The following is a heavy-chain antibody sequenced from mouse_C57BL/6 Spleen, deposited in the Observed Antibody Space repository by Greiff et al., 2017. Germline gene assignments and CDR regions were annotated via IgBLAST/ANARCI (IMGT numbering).Heavy chain of an antibody. V-gene: IGHV1-52*01. D-gene: IGHD1-1*01. J-gene: IGHJ3*01. CDR1: GYSFTSYW. CDR2: IDPSDSVT. CDR3: ARASYYGSSYSFAY. Sequence: VKLQESGAELVRPGSSVKLSCKASGYSFTSYWMHWVKQRPIQGLEWIGNIDPSDSVTHYNQKFKDKATLTVDKSSSTAYMQLSSLTSEVTAVYYVARASYYGSSYSFAYWGQGTLVTVSA.